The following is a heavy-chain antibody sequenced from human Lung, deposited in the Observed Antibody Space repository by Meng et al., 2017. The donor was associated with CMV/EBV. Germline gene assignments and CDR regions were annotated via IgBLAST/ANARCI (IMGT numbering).Heavy chain of an antibody. J-gene: IGHJ4*02. CDR1: YYNFTGYG. CDR2: LGAHPGDT. V-gene: IGHV1-18*01. Sequence: QVKMWQSGAEVKRAGASLKGSCKASYYNFTGYGVCWVRQAPGQGLEWMAWLGAHPGDTSHAPKFLGRVTVTADTATATAYMELRSLRSDDTAVYYCARGTPGRSYCDYWGLGTLVTVSS. D-gene: IGHD3-10*01. CDR3: ARGTPGRSYCDY.